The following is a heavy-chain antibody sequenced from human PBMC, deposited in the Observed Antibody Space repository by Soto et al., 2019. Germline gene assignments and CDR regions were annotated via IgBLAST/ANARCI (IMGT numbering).Heavy chain of an antibody. D-gene: IGHD3-10*01. Sequence: QVQLVQSGGEVKKPGASVKVSCKASGYTFTNYGISWVRQAPGQGLEWMGGINVYNGNTKYPQKVQGRVPMTTDTSTSKAYMELRSLRSDDTAVYYCARGVGSGSYYNQYNWFDPWGQGTLVTVSS. CDR3: ARGVGSGSYYNQYNWFDP. V-gene: IGHV1-18*01. CDR2: INVYNGNT. CDR1: GYTFTNYG. J-gene: IGHJ5*02.